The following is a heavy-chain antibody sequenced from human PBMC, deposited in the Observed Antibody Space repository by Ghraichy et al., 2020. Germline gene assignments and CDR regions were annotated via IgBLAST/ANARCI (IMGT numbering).Heavy chain of an antibody. Sequence: GGSLRLSCSASGFTFSSYAMHWVRQAPGKGLEYVSAISSNGGSTYYADSVKGRFTISRDNSKNTLYLQMSSLRAEDTAVYYCVKAPPSNYYGSGSYLSYYYYYGMDVWGQGTTVTVSS. CDR1: GFTFSSYA. V-gene: IGHV3-64D*06. CDR3: VKAPPSNYYGSGSYLSYYYYYGMDV. J-gene: IGHJ6*02. CDR2: ISSNGGST. D-gene: IGHD3-10*01.